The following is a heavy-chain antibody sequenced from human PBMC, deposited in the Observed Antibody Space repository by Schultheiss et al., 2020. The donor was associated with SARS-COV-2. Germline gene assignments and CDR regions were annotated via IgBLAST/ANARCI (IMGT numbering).Heavy chain of an antibody. CDR2: IYHSGST. V-gene: IGHV4-30-2*01. CDR3: ARGEYDYIWGSYPAAGAFDI. Sequence: SETLSLTCAVSGGSISSGGYSWSWIRQPPGKGLEWIGYIYHSGSTYYNPSLKSRVTISVDRSKNQFSLKLSSVTAADTAVYYCARGEYDYIWGSYPAAGAFDIWGQGTMVTVS. D-gene: IGHD3-16*02. J-gene: IGHJ3*02. CDR1: GGSISSGGYS.